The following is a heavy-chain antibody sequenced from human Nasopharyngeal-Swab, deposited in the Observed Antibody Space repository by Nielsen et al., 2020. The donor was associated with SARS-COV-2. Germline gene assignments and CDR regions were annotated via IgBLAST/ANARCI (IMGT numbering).Heavy chain of an antibody. Sequence: WVRQAPGQGLEWMGGIIPIFGTANYAQKFQGRVTITADESTSTAYMELSSLRSEGTAVYYCARDRIVGATSAFDPWGQGTLVTVSS. V-gene: IGHV1-69*01. J-gene: IGHJ5*02. CDR3: ARDRIVGATSAFDP. D-gene: IGHD1-26*01. CDR2: IIPIFGTA.